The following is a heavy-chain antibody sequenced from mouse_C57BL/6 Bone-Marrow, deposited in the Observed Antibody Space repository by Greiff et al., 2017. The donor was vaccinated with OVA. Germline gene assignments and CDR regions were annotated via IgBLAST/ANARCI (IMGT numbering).Heavy chain of an antibody. Sequence: VQLQQSGAELVRPGASVKLSCTASGFNIKDDYMHWVKQRPEQGLEWIGWIDPENGDTEYASKFQGKATITAEPTSNTAYLQLSRLTSEDTAVDYCTNVGYGGFADWGQGTLVTVSA. J-gene: IGHJ3*01. CDR1: GFNIKDDY. CDR2: IDPENGDT. D-gene: IGHD2-2*01. V-gene: IGHV14-4*01. CDR3: TNVGYGGFAD.